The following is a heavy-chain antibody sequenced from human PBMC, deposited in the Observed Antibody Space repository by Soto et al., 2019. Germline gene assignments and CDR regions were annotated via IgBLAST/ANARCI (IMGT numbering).Heavy chain of an antibody. J-gene: IGHJ4*02. CDR2: MYPSGST. Sequence: QVQLQESGPGLVKPSETLSLTCAVSGGSISSPNWWSWYRQPPGKGLEWIGEMYPSGSTNRIPSLNSRVTISLDTSKNHFSLTLTSLTAADTAMYYGAREGFDHRTDYWGQGSPVTVYS. V-gene: IGHV4-4*02. CDR1: GGSISSPNW. CDR3: AREGFDHRTDY.